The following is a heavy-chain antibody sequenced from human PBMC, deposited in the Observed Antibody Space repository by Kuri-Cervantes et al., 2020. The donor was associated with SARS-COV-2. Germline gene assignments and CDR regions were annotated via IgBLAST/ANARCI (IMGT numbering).Heavy chain of an antibody. CDR1: GFTFSSYG. CDR2: IRYDGSNK. J-gene: IGHJ6*03. D-gene: IGHD6-19*01. CDR3: ARENLHHSSLPSKLKHYDYYYYMDV. V-gene: IGHV3-30*02. Sequence: LSLTRAASGFTFSSYGMHGVRQAPGKGMEWVAFIRYDGSNKYYADSVKGRFTISRDNSKNTLYLQMNSLRAADTAVYYCARENLHHSSLPSKLKHYDYYYYMDVWGKGTTVTVSS.